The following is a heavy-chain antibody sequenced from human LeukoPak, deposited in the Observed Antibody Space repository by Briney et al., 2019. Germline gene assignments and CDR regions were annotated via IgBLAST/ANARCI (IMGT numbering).Heavy chain of an antibody. Sequence: GGSLRLSCAASGFAFSNFAMSWVRQAPGKGLEWVSAMSGSGDGTYYADSVKGRFTISRDNSKNTLYLQMNSLRAEDTAVYYCAREYGSGSYYNDDAFDIWGQGTMVTVSS. J-gene: IGHJ3*02. V-gene: IGHV3-23*01. CDR3: AREYGSGSYYNDDAFDI. D-gene: IGHD3-10*01. CDR2: MSGSGDGT. CDR1: GFAFSNFA.